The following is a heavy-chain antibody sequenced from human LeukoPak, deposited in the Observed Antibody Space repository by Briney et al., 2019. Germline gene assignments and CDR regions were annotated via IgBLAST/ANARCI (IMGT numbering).Heavy chain of an antibody. CDR1: GSRFTSYW. CDR2: IYPGDSDT. D-gene: IGHD2-2*01. J-gene: IGHJ4*02. Sequence: GESLKISCKGSGSRFTSYWIGWVRQMPGKGLEWMGIIYPGDSDTRYSPSFQGQVTISADKSISTAYLQWSSLKASDTAMYYCVFCTSCYSFDYWGQGTLVTVSS. V-gene: IGHV5-51*01. CDR3: VFCTSCYSFDY.